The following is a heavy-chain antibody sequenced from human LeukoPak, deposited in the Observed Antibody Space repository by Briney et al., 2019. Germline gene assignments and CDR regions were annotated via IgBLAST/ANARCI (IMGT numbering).Heavy chain of an antibody. Sequence: GGSLRLSCAASGFTFSSYGMHWVRQAPGKGLEWVAVIWYDGSNKYYADSVKGRFTISRDNSKNTLYLQMNSLRAEDTAVYYCARDLEGYYYGMDVWGQGTTVTVS. CDR2: IWYDGSNK. CDR3: ARDLEGYYYGMDV. CDR1: GFTFSSYG. V-gene: IGHV3-33*01. D-gene: IGHD5-24*01. J-gene: IGHJ6*02.